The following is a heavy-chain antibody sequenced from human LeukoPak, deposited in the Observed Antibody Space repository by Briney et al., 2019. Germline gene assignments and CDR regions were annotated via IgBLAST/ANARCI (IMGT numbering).Heavy chain of an antibody. CDR1: GVSISSSSHY. CDR2: IYYSGST. J-gene: IGHJ5*02. CDR3: ARDFYGDSSGWYNWFDP. Sequence: SETLSLTCTVSGVSISSSSHYWGWIRQPPGKGLEWIGSIYYSGSTYYNPSLKSRVTISVDTSKNQFSLKLSSVTAADTAVYYCARDFYGDSSGWYNWFDPWGQGTLVTVSS. D-gene: IGHD6-19*01. V-gene: IGHV4-39*07.